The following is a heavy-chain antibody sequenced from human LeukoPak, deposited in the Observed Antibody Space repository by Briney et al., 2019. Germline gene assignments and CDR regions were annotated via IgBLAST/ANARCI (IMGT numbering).Heavy chain of an antibody. Sequence: GESLNISCKGSGYSFNTYWIGWVRQMPGKGLKWMGIIYPGDSDTRYSPSFQGQVTISADKSISTAYLQWSSLKASDTAMYYCARARFCSGGNCYAEYWGQGTLVTVSS. CDR3: ARARFCSGGNCYAEY. D-gene: IGHD2-15*01. V-gene: IGHV5-51*01. CDR2: IYPGDSDT. J-gene: IGHJ4*02. CDR1: GYSFNTYW.